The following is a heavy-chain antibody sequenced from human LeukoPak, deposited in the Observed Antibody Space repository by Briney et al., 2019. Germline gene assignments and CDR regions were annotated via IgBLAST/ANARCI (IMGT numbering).Heavy chain of an antibody. CDR1: GGSISSYY. D-gene: IGHD3-16*01. V-gene: IGHV4-38-2*02. CDR2: IYNNGGT. Sequence: SETLSLTCTVSGGSISSYYWAWIRQPPGKGLEWIASIYNNGGTYYNPSLESRVTISVDTSKNQFSLRLTSVTAADTAVYYCARSDDYDHWGQGTLVTVSS. CDR3: ARSDDYDH. J-gene: IGHJ5*02.